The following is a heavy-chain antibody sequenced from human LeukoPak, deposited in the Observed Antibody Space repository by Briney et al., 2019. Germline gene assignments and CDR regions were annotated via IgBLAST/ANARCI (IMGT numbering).Heavy chain of an antibody. J-gene: IGHJ5*02. CDR3: ARARRGYSYGSGFDP. CDR2: IYYSGST. Sequence: PSETLSLTCTVSGGSISSYYWSWIRQPPGKGLEWIGYIYYSGSTNYNPSLKSRVTMSVDTSKNQFSLKLSSVTAADTAVYYCARARRGYSYGSGFDPWGQGTLVTVSS. V-gene: IGHV4-59*12. D-gene: IGHD5-18*01. CDR1: GGSISSYY.